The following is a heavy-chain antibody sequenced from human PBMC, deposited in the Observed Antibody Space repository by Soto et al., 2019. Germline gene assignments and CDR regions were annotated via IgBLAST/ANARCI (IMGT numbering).Heavy chain of an antibody. CDR2: VSTSIVST. J-gene: IGHJ3*02. Sequence: QGKLVQSGPEVKKPGASVRVSCKASDYSFSGYDITWVRQAPGQGLERLGWVSTSIVSTMSAENLQGRLSMTTDTSTATVYMELRGLRSDDTAVYYCARDSGAALYGEDALDIWGQGTMVTVSS. CDR3: ARDSGAALYGEDALDI. V-gene: IGHV1-18*04. D-gene: IGHD3-10*01. CDR1: DYSFSGYD.